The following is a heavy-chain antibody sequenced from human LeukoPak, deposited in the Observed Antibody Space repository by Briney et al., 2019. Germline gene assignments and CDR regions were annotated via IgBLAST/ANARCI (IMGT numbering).Heavy chain of an antibody. CDR3: AKNDGYSSSWYGLDRRTGYMDV. Sequence: PGGSLRLSCAASGLAFSTYWMSWVRQAPGKGLEWVANIKQDGSEKYYVDSVKGRFTISRDNAKKSLYLQMNSLRGEDMAVYYCAKNDGYSSSWYGLDRRTGYMDVWGKGTTVTVSS. CDR1: GLAFSTYW. CDR2: IKQDGSEK. J-gene: IGHJ6*03. V-gene: IGHV3-7*01. D-gene: IGHD6-13*01.